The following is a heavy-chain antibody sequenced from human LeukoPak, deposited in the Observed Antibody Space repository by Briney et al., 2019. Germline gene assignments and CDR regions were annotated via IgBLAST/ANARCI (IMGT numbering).Heavy chain of an antibody. Sequence: PSETLSLTCTVSGGSISSSSYYWGWIRQPPGKGLEWIGTIYYSGSTYYNPSPKSRVTISVHTSKNQFSLNLTSVTAADTAVYYCARVSWFYSSSWVSDYWGQGTLVTVSS. CDR3: ARVSWFYSSSWVSDY. V-gene: IGHV4-39*01. CDR1: GGSISSSSYY. D-gene: IGHD6-13*01. CDR2: IYYSGST. J-gene: IGHJ4*02.